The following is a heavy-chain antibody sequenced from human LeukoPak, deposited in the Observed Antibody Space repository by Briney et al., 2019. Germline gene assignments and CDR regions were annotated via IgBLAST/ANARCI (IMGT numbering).Heavy chain of an antibody. D-gene: IGHD6-13*01. V-gene: IGHV3-15*01. CDR3: TTESPYSSTQADFDY. CDR1: GFTFSNAW. J-gene: IGHJ4*02. Sequence: PGGSLRLSCAASGFTFSNAWMSWVRQAPGKGLEWVGRIKSKTDGGTTDYAAPVKGRFTISRDDSKNTLYLQMNSLKTEDTAVYYCTTESPYSSTQADFDYWGQGTLVTVSS. CDR2: IKSKTDGGTT.